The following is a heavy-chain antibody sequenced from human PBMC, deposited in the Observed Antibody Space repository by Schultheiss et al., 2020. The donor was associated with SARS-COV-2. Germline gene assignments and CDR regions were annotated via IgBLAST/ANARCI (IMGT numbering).Heavy chain of an antibody. Sequence: GESLKISCAASGFTFSDYYMSWIRQAPGKGLEWVSYISSSSSYIYYADSVKGRFTISRDNSKNKLYLQMNSLRAEGTAVYYCAKASGYGSSSDYFDYWGQGTLVTVSS. V-gene: IGHV3-11*06. CDR2: ISSSSSYI. CDR1: GFTFSDYY. J-gene: IGHJ4*02. CDR3: AKASGYGSSSDYFDY. D-gene: IGHD6-6*01.